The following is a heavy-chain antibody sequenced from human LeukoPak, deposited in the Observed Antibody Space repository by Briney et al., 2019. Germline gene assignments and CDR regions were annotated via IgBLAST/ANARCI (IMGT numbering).Heavy chain of an antibody. V-gene: IGHV4-4*02. Sequence: SETLSLTCAVSGCSISTSNWWSWGRQPPGEGLEWIGEIYHSESTNYNPSLKSRVTISVDKSKNQFSLKLSSVTAADTAVYYCARVSPCSGGSCFGLDPWGQGTLVTVSS. J-gene: IGHJ5*02. D-gene: IGHD2-15*01. CDR3: ARVSPCSGGSCFGLDP. CDR2: IYHSEST. CDR1: GCSISTSNW.